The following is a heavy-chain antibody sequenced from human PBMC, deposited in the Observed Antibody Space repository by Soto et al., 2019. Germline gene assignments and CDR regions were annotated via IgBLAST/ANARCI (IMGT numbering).Heavy chain of an antibody. J-gene: IGHJ5*02. D-gene: IGHD5-12*01. V-gene: IGHV2-5*02. CDR3: AHSGYSAARIFDP. CDR2: IYWDDDK. CDR1: LCSVITSVLV. Sequence: SCPTVVNPTESLTLTCTFSLCSVITSVLVVCCIRHPPGKALEWLALIYWDDDKRYSPSLKSRLTITKDTSKNQVVLTMTNMDPVDTATYYCAHSGYSAARIFDPWGQGTLVTVSS.